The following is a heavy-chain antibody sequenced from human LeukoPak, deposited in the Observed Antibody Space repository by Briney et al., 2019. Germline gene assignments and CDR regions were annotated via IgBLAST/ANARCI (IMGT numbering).Heavy chain of an antibody. CDR1: GFTVSSNY. Sequence: PGGSLRLSCAASGFTVSSNYMSWVRQAPGKGLEWVSVIYSGGSTYYTDSVKGRFTILRDNSKNTLYLQMNSLRAEDTAVYYCARDREAYYDILTGPIDYWGQGTLVTVSS. CDR3: ARDREAYYDILTGPIDY. V-gene: IGHV3-66*01. J-gene: IGHJ4*02. CDR2: IYSGGST. D-gene: IGHD3-9*01.